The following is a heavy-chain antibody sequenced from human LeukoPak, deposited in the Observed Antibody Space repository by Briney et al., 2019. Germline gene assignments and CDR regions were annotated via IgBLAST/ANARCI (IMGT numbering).Heavy chain of an antibody. CDR2: INPNSGGT. J-gene: IGHJ5*02. Sequence: ASVKVSCKASGYTFTGYYMHWVRQAPGQGLEWMGWINPNSGGTNYAQKFQGRVTMTRDTSISTAYMELSRLRSDDTAVYYCARDERGYSYGAKVPWFDPWGQGTLVTVS. V-gene: IGHV1-2*02. CDR3: ARDERGYSYGAKVPWFDP. CDR1: GYTFTGYY. D-gene: IGHD5-18*01.